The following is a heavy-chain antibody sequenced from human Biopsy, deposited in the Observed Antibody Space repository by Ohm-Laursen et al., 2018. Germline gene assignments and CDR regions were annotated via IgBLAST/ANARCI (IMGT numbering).Heavy chain of an antibody. D-gene: IGHD3-3*01. Sequence: SLRLSCAASGFTYTTFAMSWVRQAPGKGPEWVSTISANGATSYYADSVKGRFTISRDNSKNTLYLQMNSVRADDTAIYYCAKGGSITIFGVVINNCFDPWGQGRMVTVSS. J-gene: IGHJ5*01. CDR3: AKGGSITIFGVVINNCFDP. CDR1: GFTYTTFA. V-gene: IGHV3-23*01. CDR2: ISANGATS.